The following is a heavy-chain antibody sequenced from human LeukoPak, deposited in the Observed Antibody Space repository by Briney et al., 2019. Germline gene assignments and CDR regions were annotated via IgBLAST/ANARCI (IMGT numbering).Heavy chain of an antibody. V-gene: IGHV3-9*03. CDR1: GFTFDDYA. Sequence: GGSLRLSCAASGFTFDDYAMHWVRQAPGKGLEWVSGISWNSGSIGYADSVKGRFTISRDNAKNSLYLQMNSLRAEDMALYYCAKDGDSSSWLYFDYWGQGTLVTVSS. CDR2: ISWNSGSI. D-gene: IGHD6-6*01. J-gene: IGHJ4*02. CDR3: AKDGDSSSWLYFDY.